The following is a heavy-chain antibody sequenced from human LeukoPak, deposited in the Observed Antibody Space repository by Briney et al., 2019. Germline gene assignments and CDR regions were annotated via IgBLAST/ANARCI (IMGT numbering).Heavy chain of an antibody. Sequence: ASVKVSCKASGYTFTSYGISWVRQAPGQGLEWMGWISAYNGNTNYAQKPQGRVTMTTDTSTSTAYMELRSLRSDDTAVYYCARDVPDDSSGYNDYWGQGTLVTVSS. CDR2: ISAYNGNT. J-gene: IGHJ4*02. CDR1: GYTFTSYG. CDR3: ARDVPDDSSGYNDY. D-gene: IGHD3-22*01. V-gene: IGHV1-18*01.